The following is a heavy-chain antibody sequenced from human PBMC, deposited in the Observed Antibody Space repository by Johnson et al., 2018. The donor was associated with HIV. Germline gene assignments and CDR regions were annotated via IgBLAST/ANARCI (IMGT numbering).Heavy chain of an antibody. V-gene: IGHV3-15*01. CDR3: AREGITMIVVPTGAFDI. D-gene: IGHD3-22*01. CDR2: IKRNTDGETT. CDR1: GFTFTNAW. J-gene: IGHJ3*02. Sequence: VQLVESGGGLVQPGGSLRLSCAASGFTFTNAWMHCVRQAPGKGLEWVGRIKRNTDGETTDYTTPVKGRFTISRDDSKNTLYLQMNSLKTEDTAVYYCAREGITMIVVPTGAFDIWGQGTMVTVSS.